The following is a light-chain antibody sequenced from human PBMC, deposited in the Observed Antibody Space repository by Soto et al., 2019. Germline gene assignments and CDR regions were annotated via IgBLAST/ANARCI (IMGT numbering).Light chain of an antibody. Sequence: DIQMTQSPSTLSASVGDRVTITCRASQSISSWLAWYQQKPGKAPKLLIYDASSLEIGVPSRFGGSVSGTEFTLTISMLQPDDISTYYCQQYNSYWTFGQGTKVEIK. CDR2: DAS. CDR1: QSISSW. V-gene: IGKV1-5*01. J-gene: IGKJ1*01. CDR3: QQYNSYWT.